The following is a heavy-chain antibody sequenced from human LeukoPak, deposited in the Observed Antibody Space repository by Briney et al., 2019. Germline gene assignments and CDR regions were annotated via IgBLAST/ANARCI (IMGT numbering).Heavy chain of an antibody. J-gene: IGHJ4*02. CDR2: INPNSGGT. CDR1: GYTFTGYY. D-gene: IGHD4-17*01. CDR3: ARVSDYGDYVSGFDY. V-gene: IGHV1-2*02. Sequence: ASVKVSCKASGYTFTGYYMHWVRQAPGQGLEWMGWINPNSGGTNYAQKFQGRVTMTRDTSISTAYMELSRLRSDDTAVYYCARVSDYGDYVSGFDYWGQGTLVIVSS.